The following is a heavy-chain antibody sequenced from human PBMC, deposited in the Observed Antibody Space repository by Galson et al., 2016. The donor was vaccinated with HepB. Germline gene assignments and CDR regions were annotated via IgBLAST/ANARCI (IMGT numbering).Heavy chain of an antibody. CDR1: GFTFRSYA. D-gene: IGHD1-26*01. V-gene: IGHV3-33*01. CDR3: ARDDLGNGWDV. Sequence: SLRLSCAASGFTFRSYAMHWVRQAPGKGLEWVAIIWYDGSKKYHADSVKGRFTISRDNAKNSLYLQMNSLRAEDTALYYCARDDLGNGWDVWGQGTTVTVSS. J-gene: IGHJ6*02. CDR2: IWYDGSKK.